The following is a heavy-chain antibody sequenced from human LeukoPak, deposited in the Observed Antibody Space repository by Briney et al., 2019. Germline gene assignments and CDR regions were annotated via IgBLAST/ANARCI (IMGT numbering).Heavy chain of an antibody. CDR1: GYSISSGYS. D-gene: IGHD3-10*01. CDR3: ARRGSGSQLFDY. V-gene: IGHV4-38-2*02. J-gene: IGHJ4*02. CDR2: IYHSGST. Sequence: SETLSLTCTVSGYSISSGYSWGWIRQPPGKGLEWIGRIYHSGSTYYNPSLKSRVTISVDTSKNQFSLKLSSVTAADTAVYYCARRGSGSQLFDYWGQGTLVTVSS.